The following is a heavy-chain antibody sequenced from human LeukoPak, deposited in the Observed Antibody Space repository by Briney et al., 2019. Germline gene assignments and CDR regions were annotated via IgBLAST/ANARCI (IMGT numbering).Heavy chain of an antibody. Sequence: SETLSLTCTVSGGSISSYYWSWIRQPPGKGLEWIGYIYYSGSTNYNPSLKSRVTISVDTSKNQFSLKLSSVTAADTAVYYCASSDIAAAGSVDYWGQGTLVTVSS. J-gene: IGHJ4*02. V-gene: IGHV4-59*08. CDR3: ASSDIAAAGSVDY. CDR1: GGSISSYY. CDR2: IYYSGST. D-gene: IGHD6-13*01.